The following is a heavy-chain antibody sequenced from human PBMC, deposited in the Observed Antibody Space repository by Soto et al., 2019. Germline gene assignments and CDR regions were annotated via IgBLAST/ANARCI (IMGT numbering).Heavy chain of an antibody. V-gene: IGHV4-59*01. Sequence: SETLSLTCTVSGGSISSYYWSWIRQPPGKGLEWTGYIYYSGSTNYNPSLKSRVTISVDTSKNQFSLKLSSVTAADTAVYYCAEMVRGVREFYFDYWGQGTLVTVS. D-gene: IGHD3-10*01. CDR2: IYYSGST. CDR1: GGSISSYY. CDR3: AEMVRGVREFYFDY. J-gene: IGHJ4*02.